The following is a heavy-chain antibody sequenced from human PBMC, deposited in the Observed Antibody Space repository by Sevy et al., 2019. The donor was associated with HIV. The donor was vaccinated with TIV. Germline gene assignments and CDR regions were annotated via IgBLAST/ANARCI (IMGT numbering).Heavy chain of an antibody. D-gene: IGHD3-16*01. CDR1: GFTFSSYE. Sequence: GGSLRLSCEASGFTFSSYEMNWVRQAPGKGLEWISYISTSGNTKYYADSVKGRFTISRDDAKNSLYLQMNSLRAEDTALYYCARVDAYYVKGLDPWGQGTLVTVSS. CDR3: ARVDAYYVKGLDP. J-gene: IGHJ5*02. V-gene: IGHV3-48*03. CDR2: ISTSGNTK.